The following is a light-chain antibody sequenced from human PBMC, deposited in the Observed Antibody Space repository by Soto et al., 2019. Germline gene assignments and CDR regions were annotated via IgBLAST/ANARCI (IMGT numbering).Light chain of an antibody. CDR3: QKYNSAPWT. CDR2: ATS. V-gene: IGKV1-27*01. J-gene: IGKJ1*01. CDR1: QDISNS. Sequence: DIQMTQSPSSLSASVGDRITITCRASQDISNSLAWYQQKPGKVPKVLIYATSILQSGVPARFSGSGSGTDFTLTISSLQPEDVATYYCQKYNSAPWTFGQGTKVEIK.